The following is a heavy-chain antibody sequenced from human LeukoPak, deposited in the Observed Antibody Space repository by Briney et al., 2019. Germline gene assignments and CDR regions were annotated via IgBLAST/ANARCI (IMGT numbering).Heavy chain of an antibody. CDR2: ISGSGGST. D-gene: IGHD6-13*01. V-gene: IGHV3-23*01. CDR1: GFTFSSYA. Sequence: GGSLRLSCAASGFTFSSYAMSWVRQAPGKGLEWVSAISGSGGSTYYADSVKGRFTISRDNSKNTLYLQMNSLRAEDTAVYYCAKDRREYSSSWYGDYWGQGTLVTVSS. J-gene: IGHJ4*02. CDR3: AKDRREYSSSWYGDY.